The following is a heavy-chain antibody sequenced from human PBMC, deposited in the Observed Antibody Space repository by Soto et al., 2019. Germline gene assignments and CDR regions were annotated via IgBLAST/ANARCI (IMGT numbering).Heavy chain of an antibody. CDR1: GGSVTNSSYY. CDR2: VYYSGST. J-gene: IGHJ5*02. Sequence: PSETLSLTCTVSGGSVTNSSYYWGWIRQSPGKGLEWIGSVYYSGSTNYNPPLKSRVTISVDTSKNQFSLKLSSVTAADTAVYYCARDSGPDYYDRWFDPWGQGTLVTVSS. CDR3: ARDSGPDYYDRWFDP. D-gene: IGHD3-22*01. V-gene: IGHV4-39*07.